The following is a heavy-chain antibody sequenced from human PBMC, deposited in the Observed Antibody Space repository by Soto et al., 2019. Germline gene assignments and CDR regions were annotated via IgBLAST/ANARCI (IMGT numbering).Heavy chain of an antibody. CDR1: GGSISSSNW. J-gene: IGHJ4*02. V-gene: IGHV4-4*02. CDR2: IYHSGST. D-gene: IGHD3-3*01. CDR3: ARVATIFGVVTHFDY. Sequence: PSETLSLTCAVSGGSISSSNWWSWVRQPPGKGLEWIGEIYHSGSTNYNPSLKSRVTISVDKSKNQFSLKLSSVTAADTAVYYCARVATIFGVVTHFDYWGQGTLVTVSS.